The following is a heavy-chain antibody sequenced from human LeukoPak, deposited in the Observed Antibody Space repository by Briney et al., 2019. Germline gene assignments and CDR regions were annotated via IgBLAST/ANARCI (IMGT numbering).Heavy chain of an antibody. J-gene: IGHJ5*02. Sequence: SETLSLTCAASGGSFSGYYWSWIRQPPGKGLEWIGEINDSGSTNYNPSLKSRVTISVDTSKNQFSLKLSSVTAADTAMYYCARGSDLQLGGRANWFDPWGQGTLVTVSS. D-gene: IGHD5-18*01. CDR1: GGSFSGYY. CDR2: INDSGST. V-gene: IGHV4-34*01. CDR3: ARGSDLQLGGRANWFDP.